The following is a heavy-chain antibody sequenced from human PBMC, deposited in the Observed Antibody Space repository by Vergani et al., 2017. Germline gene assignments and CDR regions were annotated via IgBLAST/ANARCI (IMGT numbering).Heavy chain of an antibody. CDR3: ARKLQPPVLWFGGQRDAFDI. Sequence: QVQLVQSGAEVKKPGASVKVSCKASGYTFTSYDINWVRQATGQGLEWMGWMNPNIGNTGYAQKFPGRVTMTRNTSISTAYMELSSLRSEETAVYDCARKLQPPVLWFGGQRDAFDIWGQGTMVTVSS. CDR1: GYTFTSYD. D-gene: IGHD3-10*01. V-gene: IGHV1-8*02. J-gene: IGHJ3*02. CDR2: MNPNIGNT.